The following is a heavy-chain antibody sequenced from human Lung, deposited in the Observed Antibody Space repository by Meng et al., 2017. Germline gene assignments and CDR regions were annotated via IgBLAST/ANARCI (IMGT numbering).Heavy chain of an antibody. J-gene: IGHJ4*02. V-gene: IGHV6-1*02. CDR1: GDSVSSNSAA. CDR3: ARRQQWLDS. D-gene: IGHD6-19*01. CDR2: TYYRSKWYN. Sequence: QVHLQQSGPVLVKPSQTLSLTCASSGDSVSSNSAALNWIRQSPSRGLEWLGRTYYRSKWYNGYAVSVRSRITINPDTSKNQFSLQMNSVTPEDTAVYYCARRQQWLDSWGQGTLVTVSS.